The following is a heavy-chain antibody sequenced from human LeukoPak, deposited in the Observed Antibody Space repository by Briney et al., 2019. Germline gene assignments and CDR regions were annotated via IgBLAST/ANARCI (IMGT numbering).Heavy chain of an antibody. CDR3: ARVGATVY. V-gene: IGHV4-30-2*01. D-gene: IGHD1-26*01. CDR2: IYHSGST. CDR1: GGSISSGGYY. Sequence: ASETLSLTCTVSGGSISSGGYYWSWIRQPPGKGLEWIGYIYHSGSTYYDPSLKSRVTISVDRSKNQFSLKLSSVTAADTAVYYCARVGATVYWGQGTLVTVSS. J-gene: IGHJ4*02.